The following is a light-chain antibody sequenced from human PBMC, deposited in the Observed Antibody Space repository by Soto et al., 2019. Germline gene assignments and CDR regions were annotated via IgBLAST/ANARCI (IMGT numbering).Light chain of an antibody. Sequence: ENVLTQSPGTLSLSPGERATLSCRASQSVSSSYLAWYQQKPGQAPRLLIYDASSRATGIPDRFSSSGSGTDFTLTISRLEPEDFAVYFCQQYGSSPRTFGQGTKVEIK. CDR3: QQYGSSPRT. J-gene: IGKJ1*01. CDR2: DAS. V-gene: IGKV3-20*01. CDR1: QSVSSSY.